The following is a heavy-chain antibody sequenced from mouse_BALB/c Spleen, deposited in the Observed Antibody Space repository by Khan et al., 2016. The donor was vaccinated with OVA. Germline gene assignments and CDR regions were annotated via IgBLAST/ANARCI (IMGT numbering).Heavy chain of an antibody. CDR3: ARTTYRYAFVY. J-gene: IGHJ3*01. CDR2: IIYTGYT. D-gene: IGHD2-14*01. CDR1: GDSITTGY. V-gene: IGHV3-8*02. Sequence: EVQLQESGPSLVKPSQTLSLTCSVTGDSITTGYWNWIRKFPGNKLEYMGYIIYTGYTYYNPSLNSRISIPPHTSNNQYSLQLNSVTDEDTATYDCARTTYRYAFVYWGQGTLVTVSA.